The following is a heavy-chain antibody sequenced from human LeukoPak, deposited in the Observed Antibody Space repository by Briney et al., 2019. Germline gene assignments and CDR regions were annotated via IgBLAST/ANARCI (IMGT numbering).Heavy chain of an antibody. CDR1: GFTFSSYA. J-gene: IGHJ4*02. Sequence: GGSLRLSCAASGFTFSSYAMHWVRQAPGKGLEWVAVISYDGSNKYYADSVKGRFTISRDNSKNTLYLQMASLRAEDTAVYYCASVGVSGWYYFDYWGQGTLVTVSS. CDR3: ASVGVSGWYYFDY. D-gene: IGHD6-19*01. CDR2: ISYDGSNK. V-gene: IGHV3-30-3*01.